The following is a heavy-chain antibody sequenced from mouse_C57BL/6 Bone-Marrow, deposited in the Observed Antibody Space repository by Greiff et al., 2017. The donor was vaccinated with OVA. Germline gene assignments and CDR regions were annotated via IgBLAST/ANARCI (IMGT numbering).Heavy chain of an antibody. CDR1: GYAFSSSW. V-gene: IGHV1-82*01. CDR2: IYPGDGDT. Sequence: QVQLQQSGPELVKPGASVKISCKASGYAFSSSWMNWVKQRPGKGLEWIGRIYPGDGDTNYNGKFKGKATLTADKSSSTAYMQLSSLTSEDSAVDFCARGGRGSSYAMDYWGQGTSVTVSS. D-gene: IGHD1-1*02. J-gene: IGHJ4*01. CDR3: ARGGRGSSYAMDY.